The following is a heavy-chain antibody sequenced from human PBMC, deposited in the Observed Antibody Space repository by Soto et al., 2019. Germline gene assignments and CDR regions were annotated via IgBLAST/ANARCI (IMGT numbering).Heavy chain of an antibody. J-gene: IGHJ4*02. CDR1: GGTFSSYA. V-gene: IGHV1-69*01. CDR3: ARAALDGYNRPLAY. Sequence: QVQLVQSGAEVKKPGSSVKVSCKGSGGTFSSYAISWVRQAPGQGLEWMGGIIPIFGTANYAQKFQGRVTITADESTSTAYMELSSLRSEDTAVYYCARAALDGYNRPLAYWGQGTLVTVSS. D-gene: IGHD5-12*01. CDR2: IIPIFGTA.